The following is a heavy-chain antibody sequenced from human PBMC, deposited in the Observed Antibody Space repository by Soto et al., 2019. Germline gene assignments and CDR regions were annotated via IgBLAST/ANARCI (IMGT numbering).Heavy chain of an antibody. CDR2: IYYSGST. V-gene: IGHV4-31*03. CDR1: GGSISRGGYY. CDR3: ARAPLNCYSDCSLDP. J-gene: IGHJ5*02. D-gene: IGHD2-15*01. Sequence: PSETLSLTCTVSGGSISRGGYYWSWIRQHPGKGLEWIGYIYYSGSTNYNPSLKSRVTISVDTSKNQFSLKLSSVTAADTAVYYCARAPLNCYSDCSLDPWGQGTLVTVSS.